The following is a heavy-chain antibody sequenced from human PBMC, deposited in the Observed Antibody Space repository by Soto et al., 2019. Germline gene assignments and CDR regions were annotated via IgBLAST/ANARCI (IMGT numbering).Heavy chain of an antibody. J-gene: IGHJ4*02. D-gene: IGHD6-13*01. CDR3: ARSPYSSSWYWFDY. V-gene: IGHV4-61*01. CDR2: ISYSGIT. Sequence: SETLSLTCTVSGDYVISVSYCCSLIRQPPGTGLEWIGYISYSGITKYNPSLKSRVTISLDTSKNQFSLKLSSVTAADTAVYYCARSPYSSSWYWFDYWGQGTLVTVSS. CDR1: GDYVISVSYC.